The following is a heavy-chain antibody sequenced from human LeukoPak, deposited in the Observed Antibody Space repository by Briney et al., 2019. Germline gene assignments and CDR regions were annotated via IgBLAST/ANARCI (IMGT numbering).Heavy chain of an antibody. CDR3: ARVGLYAFDI. J-gene: IGHJ3*02. V-gene: IGHV4-38-2*02. CDR1: GYSISSGYY. CDR2: IYHSGST. Sequence: SETLSLTCTVSGYSISSGYYWGWIRQPPGKGLEWIGSIYHSGSTYYNPSLKSRVTISVDTSKNQFSLKLSSVTAADTAVYYCARVGLYAFDIWGQGTMVTVSS.